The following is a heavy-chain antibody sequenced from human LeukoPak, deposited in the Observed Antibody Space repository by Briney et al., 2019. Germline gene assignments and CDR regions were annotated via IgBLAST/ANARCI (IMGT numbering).Heavy chain of an antibody. CDR2: INWNGGST. CDR3: ARATHYYESSGYDY. V-gene: IGHV3-20*04. D-gene: IGHD3-22*01. CDR1: GFTFSNYA. Sequence: GGSLRLSCAASGFTFSNYAMSWVRQAPGKGLEWVSGINWNGGSTGYADSVKGRFTISRDNAKNSLYLQMNSLRAEDTALYYCARATHYYESSGYDYWGQGTLVTVSS. J-gene: IGHJ4*02.